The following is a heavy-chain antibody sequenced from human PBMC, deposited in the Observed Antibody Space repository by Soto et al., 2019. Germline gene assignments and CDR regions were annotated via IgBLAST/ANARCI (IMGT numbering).Heavy chain of an antibody. V-gene: IGHV1-46*01. CDR1: GYTFTSYY. CDR3: ARDNGEEAAFDI. D-gene: IGHD2-8*01. Sequence: QVQLVQSGAEVKKPGASVKVSCKASGYTFTSYYKHWVRQAPGQGLEWMGIINPSGGSTSYAQKFQGRVTMTRDTSTSTVYMELSSLRSEDTAVYYCARDNGEEAAFDIWGQGTMVTVSS. J-gene: IGHJ3*02. CDR2: INPSGGST.